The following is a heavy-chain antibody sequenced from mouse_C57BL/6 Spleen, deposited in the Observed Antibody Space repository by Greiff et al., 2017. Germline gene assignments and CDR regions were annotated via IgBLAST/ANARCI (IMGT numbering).Heavy chain of an antibody. CDR3: TTFDGYYSAWFAD. J-gene: IGHJ3*01. CDR1: GFNINDYY. D-gene: IGHD2-3*01. Sequence: VQLKQSGAELVRPGASVKLSCTASGFNINDYYMHWVKQRPEQGLEWIGRIDPEDGDTEYAPKFQGKATMTADTSSNTAYLQLSSLTSEDTAVYYCTTFDGYYSAWFADWGQGTLVTVSA. V-gene: IGHV14-1*01. CDR2: IDPEDGDT.